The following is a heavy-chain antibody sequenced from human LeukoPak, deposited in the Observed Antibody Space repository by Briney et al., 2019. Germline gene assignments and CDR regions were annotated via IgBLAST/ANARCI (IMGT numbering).Heavy chain of an antibody. D-gene: IGHD2-15*01. Sequence: GGSLRLSCAASGFTFSSYALSWVRQAPGKGLEWVSAISNNGGYTYYADSVQGRFTISRDNSKSTLCLQMNSLRAEDTAVYYCAKQLGYCSDGSCYFPYWGQGTLVTVSS. CDR2: ISNNGGYT. CDR3: AKQLGYCSDGSCYFPY. CDR1: GFTFSSYA. J-gene: IGHJ4*02. V-gene: IGHV3-23*01.